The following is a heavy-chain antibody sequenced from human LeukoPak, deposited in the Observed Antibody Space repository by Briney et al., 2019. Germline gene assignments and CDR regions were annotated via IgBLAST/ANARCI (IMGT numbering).Heavy chain of an antibody. D-gene: IGHD3-10*01. CDR1: GGSFSGYY. V-gene: IGHV4-34*01. CDR2: INHSGST. J-gene: IGHJ1*01. CDR3: ARHPSVRGPSHFQN. Sequence: PSETLSLTCAVYGGSFSGYYWSWIRQPPGKGLEWIGEINHSGSTNCNPSLKSRVTISVDTSKNQFSLNLTSVTAADTAVYYCARHPSVRGPSHFQNWGQGTLVTVSS.